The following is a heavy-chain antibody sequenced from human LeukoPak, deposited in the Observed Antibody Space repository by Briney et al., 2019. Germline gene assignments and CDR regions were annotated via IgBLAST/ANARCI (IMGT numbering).Heavy chain of an antibody. Sequence: PGGSLRLSCAASGFTFSSYAVTWVRQAPGKGLEWVSSISSSSSYIYYADSVKGRFTISRDNAKNSLYLQMNSLRAEDTAVYYCAREQLTSGFDIWGQGTMVTVSS. V-gene: IGHV3-21*01. CDR3: AREQLTSGFDI. D-gene: IGHD6-19*01. CDR1: GFTFSSYA. J-gene: IGHJ3*02. CDR2: ISSSSSYI.